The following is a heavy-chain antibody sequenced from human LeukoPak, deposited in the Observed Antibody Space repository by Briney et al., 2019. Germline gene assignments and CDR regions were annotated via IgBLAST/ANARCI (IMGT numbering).Heavy chain of an antibody. CDR1: GFTVSSNY. Sequence: GGSLRLSCAASGFTVSSNYMSWVRQAPGKGLEWVSYISSSGSTIYYADSVKGRFTISRDNAKNSLYLQMNSLRAEDTAVYYCARDLTVTTSWFDPWGQGTLVTVSS. D-gene: IGHD4-11*01. CDR2: ISSSGSTI. J-gene: IGHJ5*02. CDR3: ARDLTVTTSWFDP. V-gene: IGHV3-11*01.